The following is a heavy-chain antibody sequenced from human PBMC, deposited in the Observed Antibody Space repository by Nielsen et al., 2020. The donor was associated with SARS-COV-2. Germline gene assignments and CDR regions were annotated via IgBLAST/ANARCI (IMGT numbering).Heavy chain of an antibody. CDR3: ASRELYCSGGSCHFWNFDY. CDR2: IKQDGSEK. V-gene: IGHV3-7*01. D-gene: IGHD2-15*01. CDR1: GFTFSSYW. J-gene: IGHJ4*02. Sequence: GESLKISCAASGFTFSSYWMSWVRQAPGKGLERVANIKQDGSEKYYVDSVKGRFTISRDNAKNSLYLQMNSLRAEDTAVYYCASRELYCSGGSCHFWNFDYWGQGTLVTVSS.